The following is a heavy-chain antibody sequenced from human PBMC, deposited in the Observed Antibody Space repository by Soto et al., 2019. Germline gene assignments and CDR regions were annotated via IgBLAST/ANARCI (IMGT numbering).Heavy chain of an antibody. V-gene: IGHV1-69*01. J-gene: IGHJ4*02. Sequence: QVQLVQSGAEVKKPGSSVKVSCKASGGTFSSYSISWVRQAPGQGLEWMGGIIPIFGTANYAQKFKGRVTINADESTSTAYMELSSLRSEDTAVYYCAIDYSSSPPSDPIRFWGQGTLVAVSS. D-gene: IGHD3-22*01. CDR1: GGTFSSYS. CDR3: AIDYSSSPPSDPIRF. CDR2: IIPIFGTA.